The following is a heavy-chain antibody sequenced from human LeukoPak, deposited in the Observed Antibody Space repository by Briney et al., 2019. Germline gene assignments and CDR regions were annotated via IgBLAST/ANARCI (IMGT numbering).Heavy chain of an antibody. J-gene: IGHJ3*02. CDR3: ASDLYYYDSSGVNPGTAAFDI. CDR1: GFTFSSYS. D-gene: IGHD3-22*01. Sequence: GGSLRFSCAASGFTFSSYSMNWVRQAPGKGLEWVSSISISSSYIYYADSVKGRFTISRDNAKNSLYLQMNSLRAEDTAVYYCASDLYYYDSSGVNPGTAAFDIWGQGTMVTVSS. V-gene: IGHV3-21*01. CDR2: ISISSSYI.